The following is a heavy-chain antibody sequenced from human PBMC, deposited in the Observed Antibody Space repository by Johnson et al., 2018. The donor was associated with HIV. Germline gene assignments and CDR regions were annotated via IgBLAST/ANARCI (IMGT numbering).Heavy chain of an antibody. V-gene: IGHV3-30-3*01. J-gene: IGHJ3*02. Sequence: VQLVESGGGVVQPGRSLRLSCAASGFTFSSYAMHWVRQAPGKGLEWVAVISYDGSNKYYADSVKGRFTISRDNSKNTLYLQMNSLRAEDTAVDYCAREMGEMATPIRGLDAFDIWGQGTMVTVSS. CDR2: ISYDGSNK. D-gene: IGHD5-24*01. CDR3: AREMGEMATPIRGLDAFDI. CDR1: GFTFSSYA.